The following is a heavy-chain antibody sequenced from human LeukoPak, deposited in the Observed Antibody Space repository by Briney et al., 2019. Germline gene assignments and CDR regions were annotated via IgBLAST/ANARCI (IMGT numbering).Heavy chain of an antibody. Sequence: ASVKVSFKASGYTFTSYGISWVRQAPGQGLEWMGWISAYNGNTNYAQKLQGRVTMTTDTSTSTAYMELRSLRSDDTAVYYCARLPLYYYDSSGLQDYWGQGTLVTVSS. CDR1: GYTFTSYG. CDR3: ARLPLYYYDSSGLQDY. J-gene: IGHJ4*02. V-gene: IGHV1-18*01. CDR2: ISAYNGNT. D-gene: IGHD3-22*01.